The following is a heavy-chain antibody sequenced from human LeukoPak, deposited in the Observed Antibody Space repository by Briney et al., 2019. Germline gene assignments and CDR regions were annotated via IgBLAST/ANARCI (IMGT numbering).Heavy chain of an antibody. D-gene: IGHD2-21*02. CDR1: GGSISSSSYY. Sequence: SETLSLTCTVSGGSISSSSYYWGWIRQPPGKGLEWIGSIYYSGSTYYNPSLKSRVTISVDTSKNQFSLKLSSVTAADTAVYYCARLGPYCGGDCYSSAGYWGQGTLVTVSS. J-gene: IGHJ4*02. V-gene: IGHV4-39*01. CDR3: ARLGPYCGGDCYSSAGY. CDR2: IYYSGST.